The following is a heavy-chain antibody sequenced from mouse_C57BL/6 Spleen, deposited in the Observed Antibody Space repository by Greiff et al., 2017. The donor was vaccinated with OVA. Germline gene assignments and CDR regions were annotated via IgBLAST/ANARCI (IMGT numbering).Heavy chain of an antibody. V-gene: IGHV14-2*01. Sequence: EVKLMESGAELVKPGASVKLSCTASGFNIKDYYMHWVKQRPEQGLEWIGRIDPEDGETKYAPKFQGKATITADTSSNTAYLQLSSLTSEDTAVYYCARSGGLGTGEDYWGQGTTLTVSS. D-gene: IGHD4-1*01. CDR1: GFNIKDYY. J-gene: IGHJ2*01. CDR2: IDPEDGET. CDR3: ARSGGLGTGEDY.